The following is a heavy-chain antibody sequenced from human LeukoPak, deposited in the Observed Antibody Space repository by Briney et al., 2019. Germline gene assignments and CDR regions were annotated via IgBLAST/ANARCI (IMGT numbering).Heavy chain of an antibody. D-gene: IGHD5-12*01. J-gene: IGHJ4*02. CDR2: INQDGSEK. Sequence: GGSLRLSCAASGFTFNGYWMSWVRQAPGKGLEWVANINQDGSEKNYVDSVKGRFTISRDNAKNSLYLQMNSLRAEDTAVYYCASAYSGFGRAVWYWGQGTLVTVAS. CDR1: GFTFNGYW. CDR3: ASAYSGFGRAVWY. V-gene: IGHV3-7*01.